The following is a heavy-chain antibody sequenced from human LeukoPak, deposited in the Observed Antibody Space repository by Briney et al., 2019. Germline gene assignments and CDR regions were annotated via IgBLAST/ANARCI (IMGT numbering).Heavy chain of an antibody. D-gene: IGHD1-26*01. J-gene: IGHJ4*02. Sequence: TSETLSLTCTVSGGSVSNYYWTWIRQSPGKGLEWIGYIYYTETSYNPSLKSRVTISTDTSKNQFSLKLYSVTAADTAVYYCARGSIVGATFDYFDYWGQGTLVTVSS. V-gene: IGHV4-59*02. CDR1: GGSVSNYY. CDR3: ARGSIVGATFDYFDY. CDR2: IYYTET.